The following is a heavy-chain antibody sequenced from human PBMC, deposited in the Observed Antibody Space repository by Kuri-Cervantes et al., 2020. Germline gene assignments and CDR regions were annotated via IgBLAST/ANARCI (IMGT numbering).Heavy chain of an antibody. V-gene: IGHV3-33*01. Sequence: GESLKISCAASGFTFSSYGMHWGRQAPGKGLEWVAVIWYDGSNKYYADSVKGRFTISRDNSKNTLYLQMNSLRAEDTAVYYCASHRVGSDYWGQGTLVTVSS. CDR2: IWYDGSNK. CDR1: GFTFSSYG. CDR3: ASHRVGSDY. J-gene: IGHJ4*02. D-gene: IGHD3-10*01.